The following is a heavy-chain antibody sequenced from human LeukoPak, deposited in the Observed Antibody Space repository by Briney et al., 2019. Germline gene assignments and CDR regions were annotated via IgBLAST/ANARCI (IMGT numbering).Heavy chain of an antibody. CDR3: AELGITMIGGV. Sequence: PGGSLRLSCTASGFTFTDYYMSWIRQAPGKGLQWLSYISSNGRTIYYADSVKGRFTISRDNAKNSLYLQMNSLRAEDTAVYYCAELGITMIGGVWGKGTTVTISS. V-gene: IGHV3-11*04. CDR1: GFTFTDYY. D-gene: IGHD3-10*02. CDR2: ISSNGRTI. J-gene: IGHJ6*04.